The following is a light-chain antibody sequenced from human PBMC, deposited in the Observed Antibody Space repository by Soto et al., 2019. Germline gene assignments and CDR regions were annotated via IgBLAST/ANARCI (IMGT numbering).Light chain of an antibody. CDR2: EVS. Sequence: QSALTQPASVSGSPGQSITISCTGTSSDIGAYNYVSWYQQHPGKAPKLIIYEVSNRPSGVSSRFSGSKSGNAASLTISGLQDEDETDYYCSSYTTSSTWVFGGGTKLTVL. V-gene: IGLV2-14*01. J-gene: IGLJ3*02. CDR3: SSYTTSSTWV. CDR1: SSDIGAYNY.